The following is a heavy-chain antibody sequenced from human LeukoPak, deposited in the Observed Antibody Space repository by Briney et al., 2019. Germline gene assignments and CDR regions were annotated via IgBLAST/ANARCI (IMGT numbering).Heavy chain of an antibody. V-gene: IGHV4-59*01. D-gene: IGHD1-26*01. CDR3: ATIVRGGASFDI. Sequence: KPSENPSPTFTGSGGALSRKYFSWVRQAPRKGLEWIAYMSYSGHSNSNPSLRSRVTTSVDTSKNQFSLRLNTVTAADTAVYYCATIVRGGASFDIWGRGTMVTVSS. J-gene: IGHJ3*02. CDR1: GGALSRKY. CDR2: MSYSGHS.